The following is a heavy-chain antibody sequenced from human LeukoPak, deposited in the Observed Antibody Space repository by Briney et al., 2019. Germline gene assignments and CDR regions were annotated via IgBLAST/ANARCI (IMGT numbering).Heavy chain of an antibody. D-gene: IGHD4-23*01. CDR3: ARDRPHGG. CDR1: GFTFRSYW. V-gene: IGHV3-53*01. CDR2: INSGGST. J-gene: IGHJ4*02. Sequence: GGSLRLSCAASGFTFRSYWMSWVRQAPGKGLEWVSLINSGGSTYYADSVKGRFTISRDNFKNTVDLQMNSLRAEDTAVYYCARDRPHGGWGQGTLVTVSS.